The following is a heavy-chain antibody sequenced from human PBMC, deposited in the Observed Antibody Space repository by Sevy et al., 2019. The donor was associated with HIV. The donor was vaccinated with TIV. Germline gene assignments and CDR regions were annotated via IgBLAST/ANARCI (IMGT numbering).Heavy chain of an antibody. CDR2: INHSGSA. CDR3: ARHCSSISCSHAFDI. D-gene: IGHD2-2*01. CDR1: SGSFSGYY. J-gene: IGHJ3*02. Sequence: SETLSLTCAVYSGSFSGYYWSWIRQPPGKGLEWIGEINHSGSANYNPTLKSRVTTSVDTSKNQFSLKLSSVTAADTAVYYCARHCSSISCSHAFDIWGLGTMVTVSS. V-gene: IGHV4-34*01.